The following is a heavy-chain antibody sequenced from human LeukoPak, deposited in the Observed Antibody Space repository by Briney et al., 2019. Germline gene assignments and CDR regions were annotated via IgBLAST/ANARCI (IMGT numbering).Heavy chain of an antibody. CDR2: ISYDGSNK. D-gene: IGHD2-15*01. Sequence: GRSLRLSCAASGFTFSSYAMHWVRQAPGKGLEWVAVISYDGSNKYYADSVKGRFTISRDNAKNSLYLQMNSLRAEDTAMYYCARLNFGGLPDQEDYWGQGTLVTVSS. CDR1: GFTFSSYA. V-gene: IGHV3-30-3*01. CDR3: ARLNFGGLPDQEDY. J-gene: IGHJ4*02.